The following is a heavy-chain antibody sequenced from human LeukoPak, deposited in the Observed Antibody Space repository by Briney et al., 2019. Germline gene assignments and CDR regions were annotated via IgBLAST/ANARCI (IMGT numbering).Heavy chain of an antibody. Sequence: ASVKVSCKASGYTFTGYYMHWVRQAPGQGLEWMGWINPNSGGTNYARKFQGRVTMTRDTSISIAYMELSRLRSDDTAVYCCARGPATTKTYYYYGMDVWGQGTTVTVSS. CDR1: GYTFTGYY. J-gene: IGHJ6*02. V-gene: IGHV1-2*02. D-gene: IGHD5-12*01. CDR3: ARGPATTKTYYYYGMDV. CDR2: INPNSGGT.